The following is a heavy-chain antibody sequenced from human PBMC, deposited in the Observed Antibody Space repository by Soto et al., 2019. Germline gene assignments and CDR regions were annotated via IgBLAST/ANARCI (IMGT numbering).Heavy chain of an antibody. CDR3: ARGMQDIVVVPAVEYYYYYYGMDV. V-gene: IGHV1-18*01. J-gene: IGHJ6*02. Sequence: GASVNVSCKTSGYTFSIYGISWVRQAPGQGLEWMGWISAYNGNTNYAQKLQGRVTMTTDTSTSTAYMELRSLRSDDTAVYYCARGMQDIVVVPAVEYYYYYYGMDVWGQGTTVTVSS. CDR2: ISAYNGNT. D-gene: IGHD2-2*01. CDR1: GYTFSIYG.